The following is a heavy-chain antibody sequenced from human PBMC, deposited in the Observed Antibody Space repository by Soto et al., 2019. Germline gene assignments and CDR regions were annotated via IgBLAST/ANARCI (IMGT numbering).Heavy chain of an antibody. CDR3: IQGYFYDA. CDR2: IRNSGDRT. CDR1: GFTFSGYA. Sequence: EVQLLESGGGLVQPGGSLRLSCAASGFTFSGYAMSWVRQAPGKGLEWVSSIRNSGDRTFYADSVEGRFTISRDNSKNTLYLEMNSLRAGDTAIYYCIQGYFYDAWGKGTLVTVSS. J-gene: IGHJ4*02. V-gene: IGHV3-23*01. D-gene: IGHD3-22*01.